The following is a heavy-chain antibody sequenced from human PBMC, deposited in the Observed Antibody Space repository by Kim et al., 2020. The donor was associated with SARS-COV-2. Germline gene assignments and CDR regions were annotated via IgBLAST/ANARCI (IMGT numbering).Heavy chain of an antibody. Sequence: GGSLRLSCAASGFTFSSYWMSWVRQAPGKGLEWVANIKQDGSEKYYVDSVKGRFTISRDNAKNSLYLQINSLRAKDTAVYYCARVGSSSWYFDYWGQGTLVTVSS. V-gene: IGHV3-7*01. CDR3: ARVGSSSWYFDY. D-gene: IGHD6-13*01. CDR2: IKQDGSEK. J-gene: IGHJ4*02. CDR1: GFTFSSYW.